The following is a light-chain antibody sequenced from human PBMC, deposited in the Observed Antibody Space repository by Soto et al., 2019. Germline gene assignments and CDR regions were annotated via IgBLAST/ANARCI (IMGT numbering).Light chain of an antibody. Sequence: EIVLTQSPCTLSLSTRERAALSCMASQSVSNNYLAWYQQKPGQAPRLLIYGASSRATGIPDRFSGSGSGTDFTLTISRLEPEDFAVYYCQQYGSSGTVGQGTKVDI. J-gene: IGKJ1*01. CDR2: GAS. CDR1: QSVSNNY. V-gene: IGKV3-20*01. CDR3: QQYGSSGT.